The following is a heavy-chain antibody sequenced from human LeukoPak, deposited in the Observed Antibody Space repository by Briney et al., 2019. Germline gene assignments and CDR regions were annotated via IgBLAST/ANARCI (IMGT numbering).Heavy chain of an antibody. CDR3: ARVTGYMIEDYFDY. D-gene: IGHD3-22*01. CDR1: GGSFSGYY. CDR2: INHSGST. J-gene: IGHJ4*02. Sequence: SETLSLTCAVYGGSFSGYYWSWIRQPPGQGLEWIGEINHSGSTNYNPSLTSRVTISVETSKNQFSLKLSSVTAADTAVYYCARVTGYMIEDYFDYWGQGTLVTVSS. V-gene: IGHV4-34*01.